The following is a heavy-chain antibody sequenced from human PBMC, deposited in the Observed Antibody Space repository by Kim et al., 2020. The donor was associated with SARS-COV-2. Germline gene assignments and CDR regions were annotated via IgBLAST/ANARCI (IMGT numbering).Heavy chain of an antibody. CDR3: AKGGRGELDY. D-gene: IGHD3-10*01. V-gene: IGHV3-30*18. CDR1: GFTFSSYG. CDR2: ISYDGSNK. J-gene: IGHJ4*02. Sequence: GGSLRLSCAASGFTFSSYGMHWVRQAPGKGLEWVAVISYDGSNKYYADSVKGRFTISRDNSKNTLYLQMNSLRAEDTAVYYCAKGGRGELDYWGQGTLVT.